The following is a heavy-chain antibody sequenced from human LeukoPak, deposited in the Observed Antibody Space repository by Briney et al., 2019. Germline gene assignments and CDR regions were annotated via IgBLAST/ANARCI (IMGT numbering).Heavy chain of an antibody. V-gene: IGHV3-48*01. CDR3: ARDFLEDDC. J-gene: IGHJ4*02. CDR1: GFTFSNYN. Sequence: SGGSLRPSCAASGFTFSNYNMNWVRQAPGKGLEWVSYISSSSSTIHYAESVKGRFTISRDNARNSLYLQMNSLRAEDTAVYYCARDFLEDDCWGQGTLVTVSS. D-gene: IGHD3-3*01. CDR2: ISSSSSTI.